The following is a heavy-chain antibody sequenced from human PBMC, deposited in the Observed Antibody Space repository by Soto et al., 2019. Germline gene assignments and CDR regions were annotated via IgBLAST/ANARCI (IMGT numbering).Heavy chain of an antibody. CDR3: ARRKEGWFDP. CDR2: IHYSGST. CDR1: GGSISSINYY. J-gene: IGHJ5*02. Sequence: SETLSLTCTVSGGSISSINYYWGWIRQPPGKGLEWIGSIHYSGSTYYNPSLKSRITISVDMSKNQFSLKLSSVTAADTAVYYCARRKEGWFDPWGQGTLVTVSS. V-gene: IGHV4-39*01.